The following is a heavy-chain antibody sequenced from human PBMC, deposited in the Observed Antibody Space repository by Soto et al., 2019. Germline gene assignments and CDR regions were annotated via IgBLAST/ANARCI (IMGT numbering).Heavy chain of an antibody. J-gene: IGHJ3*02. Sequence: SETLSLTCAVYGGSFSGYYWSWIRQPPGKGLEWIGEINHSGSTNYNPSLKSRVTISVDTSKNQFSLKLSSVTAADTAVYYCARDNWNYAFDAFDIWGQGTMVTVSS. CDR3: ARDNWNYAFDAFDI. D-gene: IGHD1-7*01. CDR1: GGSFSGYY. CDR2: INHSGST. V-gene: IGHV4-34*01.